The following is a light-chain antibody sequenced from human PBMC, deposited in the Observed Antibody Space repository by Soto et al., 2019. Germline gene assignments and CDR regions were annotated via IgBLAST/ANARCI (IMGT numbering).Light chain of an antibody. CDR2: SNN. CDR3: AAWDDSLNGYV. V-gene: IGLV1-44*01. Sequence: QSVRAQPPSASGTPGQRVTMSCSGSSSNNGSNTVNWYQQLPGTAPKLLIYSNNQRPSGVPDRFSGSKSGTSASLAISGLQSEDEADYYCAAWDDSLNGYVFGTGTKVTVL. J-gene: IGLJ1*01. CDR1: SSNNGSNT.